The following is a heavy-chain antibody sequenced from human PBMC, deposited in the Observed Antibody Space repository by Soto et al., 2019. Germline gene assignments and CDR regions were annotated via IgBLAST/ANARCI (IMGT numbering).Heavy chain of an antibody. Sequence: QVQLVESGGGVVQPGRSLRLSCAASGFTFSSYAMHWVRQAPGKGLEWVAVISYDGSNKYYADSVKGRFTISRDNSKNTLYLQMNSLRAEDTAVYCCARDLHFDYWGQGTLVTVSS. CDR2: ISYDGSNK. CDR3: ARDLHFDY. J-gene: IGHJ4*02. CDR1: GFTFSSYA. V-gene: IGHV3-30-3*01.